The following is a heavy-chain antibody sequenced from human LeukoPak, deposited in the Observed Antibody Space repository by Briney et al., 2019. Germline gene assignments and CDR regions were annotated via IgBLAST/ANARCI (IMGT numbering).Heavy chain of an antibody. CDR2: IGGVGDAT. V-gene: IGHV3-23*01. J-gene: IGHJ6*02. CDR1: GFTFSNYA. D-gene: IGHD3-22*01. CDR3: ARKPPYYYDSSGHTHYYGMDV. Sequence: GGSLRLSCAASGFTFSNYAMIWVRQAPGKGLEWVSAIGGVGDATYYADSVKGRFTISRDNSRNTLYLQMNSLRAEDTAVYYCARKPPYYYDSSGHTHYYGMDVWGQGTTVTVSS.